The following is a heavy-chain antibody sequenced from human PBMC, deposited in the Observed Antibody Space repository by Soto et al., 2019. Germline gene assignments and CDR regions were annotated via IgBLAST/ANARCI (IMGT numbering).Heavy chain of an antibody. J-gene: IGHJ4*02. D-gene: IGHD6-6*01. Sequence: VRLVESGGTLVQPGGSLRISCAASGLTFSGHWMTWVRQTPGKGPEWVANISPDRSDKSYVDSVKGRFTISRDNDKNSRSLQLDSLRAEDTAVYHCASRPAGNTYHAVFDFWGQGTLVTVSS. V-gene: IGHV3-7*03. CDR2: ISPDRSDK. CDR3: ASRPAGNTYHAVFDF. CDR1: GLTFSGHW.